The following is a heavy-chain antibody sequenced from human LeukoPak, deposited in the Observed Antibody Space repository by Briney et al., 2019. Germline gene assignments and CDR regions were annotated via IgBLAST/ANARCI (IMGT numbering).Heavy chain of an antibody. CDR1: RFTFSSYA. CDR2: ISYDGSNK. D-gene: IGHD3-3*01. J-gene: IGHJ5*02. CDR3: ARPRGGGFLEPTYWFDP. V-gene: IGHV3-30-3*01. Sequence: GRSLRLSCAASRFTFSSYAMHWVRQAPRKGLEWVAVISYDGSNKYYADSVKGRFTISRDNSKNTLYLQMNSLRAEDTAVYYCARPRGGGFLEPTYWFDPWGQGTLVTVSS.